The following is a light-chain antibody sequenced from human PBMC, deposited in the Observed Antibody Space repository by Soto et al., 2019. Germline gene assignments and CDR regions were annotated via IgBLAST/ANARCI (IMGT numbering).Light chain of an antibody. CDR2: GAS. CDR1: QSVITT. J-gene: IGKJ4*01. V-gene: IGKV3D-15*01. Sequence: EIVMTQSPATLSVSPGERATLSCRASQSVITTLAWYQQKPGQAPRLLIYGASTRATGIPARFSGSGSGTEFTLTISSLQSEDFAVYFCQQYHDWPPLTFGGGTKVEIK. CDR3: QQYHDWPPLT.